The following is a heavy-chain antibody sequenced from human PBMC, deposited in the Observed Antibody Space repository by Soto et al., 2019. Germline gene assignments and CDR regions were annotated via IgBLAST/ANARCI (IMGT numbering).Heavy chain of an antibody. V-gene: IGHV3-21*01. J-gene: IGHJ3*02. CDR3: ARAPGFSGYDWGAFDI. Sequence: EVQLVESGGGLVKPGGSLRLSCAASGFTFSSYSMNWVRQAPGKGLEWVSSISSSSSFIYYADSVKGRFTISRDNAKNSLYLQMNSLRAEDTAVYYCARAPGFSGYDWGAFDIWGQGTMVTVSS. CDR1: GFTFSSYS. CDR2: ISSSSSFI. D-gene: IGHD5-12*01.